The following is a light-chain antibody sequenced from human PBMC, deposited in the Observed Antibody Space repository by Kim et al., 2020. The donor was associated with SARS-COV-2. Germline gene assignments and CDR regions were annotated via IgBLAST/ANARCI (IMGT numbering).Light chain of an antibody. V-gene: IGLV3-21*04. Sequence: SYELTQPPSVSVAPGKTARITCGGNNIGSKSVHWYQQKPGQAPVLVIYYDSDRPSGIPERSSGSNSGNTATLTISRVEAGDEADYYCQVWDSSSDHVFGTGTKVTVL. CDR3: QVWDSSSDHV. J-gene: IGLJ1*01. CDR2: YDS. CDR1: NIGSKS.